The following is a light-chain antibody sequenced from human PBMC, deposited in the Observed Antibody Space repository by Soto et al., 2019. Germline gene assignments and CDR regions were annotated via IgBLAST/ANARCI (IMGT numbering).Light chain of an antibody. J-gene: IGKJ4*01. CDR3: QQSYGTPRT. Sequence: DMEMTQSPSSLSASVGDRVTITCRASQSISNYLNWYQHKPGKVPKLLIYAASSLQSGVPTRFSGSGSGTDFTLTINSLQPDDFGIYYCQQSYGTPRTFGGGTKIEIK. CDR2: AAS. CDR1: QSISNY. V-gene: IGKV1-39*01.